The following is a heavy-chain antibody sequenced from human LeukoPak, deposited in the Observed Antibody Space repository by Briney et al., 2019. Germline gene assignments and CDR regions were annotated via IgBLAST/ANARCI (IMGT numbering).Heavy chain of an antibody. V-gene: IGHV4-59*08. CDR3: ARRTTGTGPFDY. Sequence: SETLSLTCTVSGGSYSSYYWIWMRQPPGKGLEWMAYIYYRGSTNYNPSLKSRVTISVDTSKNQFSLKLSSVTAADTAVYYCARRTTGTGPFDYWGQGTLVTVSS. D-gene: IGHD1-1*01. CDR1: GGSYSSYY. J-gene: IGHJ4*02. CDR2: IYYRGST.